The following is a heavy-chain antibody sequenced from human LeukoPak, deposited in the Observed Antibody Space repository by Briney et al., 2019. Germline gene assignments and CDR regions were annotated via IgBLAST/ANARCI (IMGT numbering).Heavy chain of an antibody. V-gene: IGHV1-2*02. CDR2: INPNSGGT. CDR3: ARDCSSTSCYTRAFDI. J-gene: IGHJ3*02. CDR1: GYTFTGYY. Sequence: ASVKVSCKASGYTFTGYYMHWVRQAPGQGLEWMGWINPNSGGTNYAQKFQGRVTMTRDTSISTAYMELSRLRSDDTAVYYCARDCSSTSCYTRAFDIWGQGTMVTVSS. D-gene: IGHD2-2*02.